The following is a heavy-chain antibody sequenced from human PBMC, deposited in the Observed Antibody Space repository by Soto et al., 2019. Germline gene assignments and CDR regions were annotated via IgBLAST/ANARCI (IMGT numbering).Heavy chain of an antibody. J-gene: IGHJ4*02. CDR3: AKEEDYYGSGSPFEY. V-gene: IGHV3-23*01. CDR2: ISGSGVST. Sequence: GTLRLSCAASGFTFSSYAMSWVRQAPGKGLEWVSAISGSGVSTYYADSVKGRFTISRDNSKNTLYLQMNSLRAEDTAVYYCAKEEDYYGSGSPFEYWGQGTLVTVSS. CDR1: GFTFSSYA. D-gene: IGHD3-10*01.